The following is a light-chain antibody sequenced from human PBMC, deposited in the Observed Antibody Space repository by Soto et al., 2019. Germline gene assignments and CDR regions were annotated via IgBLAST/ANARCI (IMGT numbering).Light chain of an antibody. CDR1: SSNIGRHV. CDR3: AVWDDSLDGCV. J-gene: IGLJ3*02. V-gene: IGLV1-44*01. CDR2: NNN. Sequence: QSVLTQPPAASGTPGQRVTISCAGSSSNIGRHVVYWYQQLAGTAPKLLMYNNNQRPSGVPDRFSGSKSGTSASLAISGLQSEDEADYYCAVWDDSLDGCVFGGGTKLTVL.